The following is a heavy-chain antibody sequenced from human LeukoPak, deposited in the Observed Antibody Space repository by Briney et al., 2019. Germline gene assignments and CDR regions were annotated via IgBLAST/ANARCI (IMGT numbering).Heavy chain of an antibody. CDR1: GGTFSSYA. CDR2: IIPIFGTA. D-gene: IGHD1-14*01. V-gene: IGHV1-69*05. CDR3: ARDISREFDY. Sequence: SVKVSCKASGGTFSSYAISWVRQAPGQGLEWMGGIIPIFGTANYAQKFQGRVTMTSDTSTSAVYMELSRLRSEDTAVYYCARDISREFDYWGQGTLVAVSS. J-gene: IGHJ4*02.